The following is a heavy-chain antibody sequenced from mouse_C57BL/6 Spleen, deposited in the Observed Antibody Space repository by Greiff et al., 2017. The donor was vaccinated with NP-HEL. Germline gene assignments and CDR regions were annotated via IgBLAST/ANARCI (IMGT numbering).Heavy chain of an antibody. V-gene: IGHV1-80*01. CDR3: ARKGNYPYYAMDY. J-gene: IGHJ4*01. CDR1: GYAFSSYW. CDR2: IYPGDGDT. D-gene: IGHD2-1*01. Sequence: QVQLQESGAELVKPGASVKISCKASGYAFSSYWMNWVKQRPGKGLEWIGQIYPGDGDTNYNGKFKGKATLTADKSSSTAYMQLSSLTSEDSAVYFCARKGNYPYYAMDYWGQGTSVTVSS.